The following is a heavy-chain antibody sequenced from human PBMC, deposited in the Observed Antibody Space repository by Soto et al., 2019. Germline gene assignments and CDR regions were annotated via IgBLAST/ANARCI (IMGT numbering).Heavy chain of an antibody. Sequence: SETLSLTCTVSGGSISSYYWSWIRQPAGKGLEWIGRIYTSGSTNYSPSLKSRVTMSVGTSKNQFSLKLSSVTAADTAVYYCARTPDYSNPVDYWGQGTLVTVSS. J-gene: IGHJ4*02. CDR2: IYTSGST. CDR3: ARTPDYSNPVDY. CDR1: GGSISSYY. D-gene: IGHD4-4*01. V-gene: IGHV4-4*07.